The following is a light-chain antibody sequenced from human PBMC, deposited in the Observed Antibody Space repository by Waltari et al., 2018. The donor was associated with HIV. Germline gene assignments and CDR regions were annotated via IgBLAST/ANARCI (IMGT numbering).Light chain of an antibody. CDR3: QSADSDNTYNWV. CDR1: DMPDHY. CDR2: KVT. V-gene: IGLV3-25*03. Sequence: SQLTQPPSVSVSPGQTAKITCSGDDMPDHYVYWYPQKSGQAPILVMYKVTARPSAVPGRFAGSISGTTVTLTSMGVQPEDEADYYCQSADSDNTYNWVFGGGTKLTVL. J-gene: IGLJ3*02.